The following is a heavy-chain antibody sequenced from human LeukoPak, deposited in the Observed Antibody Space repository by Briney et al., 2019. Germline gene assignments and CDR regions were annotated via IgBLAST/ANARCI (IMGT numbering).Heavy chain of an antibody. CDR2: AYYRSKWYN. CDR1: GDSVSSNSAA. Sequence: SQTLSLTCAISGDSVSSNSAAWNWIRQSPSRGLEWLGRAYYRSKWYNDYAISVKSRITINPDTSKNQFSLQLDSVTPEDTAMYYCARGSAGNGWLDPWGQGTLVTVSS. J-gene: IGHJ5*02. D-gene: IGHD6-13*01. V-gene: IGHV6-1*01. CDR3: ARGSAGNGWLDP.